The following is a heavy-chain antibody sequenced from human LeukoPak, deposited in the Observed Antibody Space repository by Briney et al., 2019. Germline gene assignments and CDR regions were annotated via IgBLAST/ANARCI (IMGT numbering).Heavy chain of an antibody. CDR1: GFTLSSYW. CDR3: VRDGVGSTPFDF. CDR2: INTDGSST. D-gene: IGHD3-3*01. J-gene: IGHJ4*02. Sequence: GGSLRLSCAASGFTLSSYWMSWVRQAPGKGLVWVSRINTDGSSTTYADSVKGRFTISRDNAKNTLFLQMNSLRDDGTAVYYCVRDGVGSTPFDFWGQGTLVTVSS. V-gene: IGHV3-74*01.